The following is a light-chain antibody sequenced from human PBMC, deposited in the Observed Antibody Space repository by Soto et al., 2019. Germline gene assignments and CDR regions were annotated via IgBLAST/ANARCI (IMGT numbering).Light chain of an antibody. Sequence: EIVLTQSPGTLSLSPGERATLSCRASQSVISTYLAWYQQKPGQAPRLLVYDASTRATETPARFSGSGSATDFTLTISSLQSEDFAVYYCQQYNNWPPYTFGQGTKVDIK. CDR3: QQYNNWPPYT. V-gene: IGKV3-15*01. CDR2: DAS. J-gene: IGKJ2*01. CDR1: QSVISTY.